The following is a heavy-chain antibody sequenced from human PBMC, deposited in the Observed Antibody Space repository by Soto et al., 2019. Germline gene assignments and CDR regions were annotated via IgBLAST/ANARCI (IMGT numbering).Heavy chain of an antibody. CDR2: IWYDGSNK. Sequence: PGGALRLSCAASGFTFSSYGMHWVRQAPGKGLEWVAVIWYDGSNKYYADSVKGRFTISRDNSKNTLYLQMNSLRAEDTAVYYRSRESFNGPIYYFDYRGQGTLVPVSS. J-gene: IGHJ4*02. CDR1: GFTFSSYG. CDR3: SRESFNGPIYYFDY. D-gene: IGHD2-2*02. V-gene: IGHV3-33*01.